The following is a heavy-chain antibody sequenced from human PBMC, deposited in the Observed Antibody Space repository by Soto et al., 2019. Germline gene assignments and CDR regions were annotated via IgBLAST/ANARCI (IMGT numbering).Heavy chain of an antibody. CDR2: IYWDDDE. Sequence: QISLKESGPTLVKPTQTLSLTCTFSGFSLTSTGVAVGWIRQPPGKALEWLAFIYWDDDERYNPSLEGRLTITKDTSKNQVVLTMTNLDPVVTATYYCAHRGWFDSGHPNWFNPWGQGTLVTVSS. CDR3: AHRGWFDSGHPNWFNP. J-gene: IGHJ5*02. CDR1: GFSLTSTGVA. V-gene: IGHV2-5*02. D-gene: IGHD4-17*01.